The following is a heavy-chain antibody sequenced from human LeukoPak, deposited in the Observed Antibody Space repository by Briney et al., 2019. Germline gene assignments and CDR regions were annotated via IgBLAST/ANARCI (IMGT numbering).Heavy chain of an antibody. Sequence: ASVKVSCKASGYTFTGYYMHWVRQAPGQGLEWMGWINPNSGGTNYAQKFQGRVTITADKSTSTAYMELSSLRSEDTAVYYCARNEMATINDAFDIWGQGTMVTVSS. CDR3: ARNEMATINDAFDI. J-gene: IGHJ3*02. CDR2: INPNSGGT. D-gene: IGHD5-24*01. CDR1: GYTFTGYY. V-gene: IGHV1-2*02.